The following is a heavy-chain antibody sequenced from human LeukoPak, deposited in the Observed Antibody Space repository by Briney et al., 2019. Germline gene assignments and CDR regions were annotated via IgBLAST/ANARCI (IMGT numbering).Heavy chain of an antibody. V-gene: IGHV1-24*01. J-gene: IGHJ6*03. Sequence: ASVKVSCKVSGYTLTELSMHWVRQAPGKGLEWMGGFDPEDGETIYAQKFQGRVTMTEETSTDTAYMELSSLRSEDTAVYYCATALSRVAGNRYYYYYYMDVWGKGTTVTVSS. CDR1: GYTLTELS. CDR3: ATALSRVAGNRYYYYYYMDV. D-gene: IGHD6-19*01. CDR2: FDPEDGET.